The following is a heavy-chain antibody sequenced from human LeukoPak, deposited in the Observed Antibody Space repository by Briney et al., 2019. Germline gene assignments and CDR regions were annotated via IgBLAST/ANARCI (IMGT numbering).Heavy chain of an antibody. V-gene: IGHV3-30*02. D-gene: IGHD3-9*01. CDR1: GFSFSKYG. CDR2: IRFDGSNK. J-gene: IGHJ4*02. CDR3: AKGHYYNILTGYSVRRGLDY. Sequence: GGSLRLSCAASGFSFSKYGMHWVRQAPGKGLEWVAFIRFDGSNKYYADSVKGRFTISRDNSKNTLCLQVNSLRAEDTAVYYCAKGHYYNILTGYSVRRGLDYWGQGTLVTVSS.